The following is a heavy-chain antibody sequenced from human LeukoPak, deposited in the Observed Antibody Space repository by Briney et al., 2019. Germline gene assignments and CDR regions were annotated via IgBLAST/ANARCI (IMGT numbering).Heavy chain of an antibody. J-gene: IGHJ3*02. V-gene: IGHV3-48*03. Sequence: PGGSLRLSCAASGFTFSSYEMNWVRQAPGKGLEWVSYISTSGRTIYYADSVKGRFTISRDNAKNSLYLQMNSLRAEDTAVYYCARIVGATFALDIWGQGTMVTVSS. CDR3: ARIVGATFALDI. D-gene: IGHD1-26*01. CDR1: GFTFSSYE. CDR2: ISTSGRTI.